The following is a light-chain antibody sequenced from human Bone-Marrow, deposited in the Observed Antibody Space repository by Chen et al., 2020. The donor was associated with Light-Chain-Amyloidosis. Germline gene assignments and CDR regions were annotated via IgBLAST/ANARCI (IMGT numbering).Light chain of an antibody. CDR3: QVWDRSSDSPV. CDR1: NIGSTS. CDR2: DDS. Sequence: SYVLTQPSSVSVAPGQTATIACGGNNIGSTSVHWYQQTPGQAPLLVVYDDSDRPSGIPERLSGSNSGNKATLTISRVEAGDEADDYCQVWDRSSDSPVFGGGTKLTVL. V-gene: IGLV3-21*02. J-gene: IGLJ3*02.